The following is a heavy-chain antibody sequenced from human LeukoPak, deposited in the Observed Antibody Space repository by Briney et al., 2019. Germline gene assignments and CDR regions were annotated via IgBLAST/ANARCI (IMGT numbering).Heavy chain of an antibody. CDR3: ARDDSITSGHFDL. V-gene: IGHV3-33*01. CDR1: GFTFSAYG. J-gene: IGHJ2*01. D-gene: IGHD3-3*02. Sequence: PGRSLRLSCATSGFTFSAYGMHWVRQAPGKGLEWVAVIWYDGSDKYYADSVKGRFTISRDNAKNSLYLQMYSLRDEDTAVYYCARDDSITSGHFDLWGRGTLVTVSS. CDR2: IWYDGSDK.